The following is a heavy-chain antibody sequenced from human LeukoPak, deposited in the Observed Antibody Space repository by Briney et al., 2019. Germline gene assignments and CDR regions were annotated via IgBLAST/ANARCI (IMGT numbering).Heavy chain of an antibody. Sequence: TSETLSLTCTVSGGSISSYYWSWIRQPPGKGLEWIGYIYTSGSTNYNPSLKSRVTISVDTSKNQFSLRLGSVTAADTAVYYCARHGSIATGAFTYWGQGTLVTVSS. CDR1: GGSISSYY. J-gene: IGHJ4*02. CDR2: IYTSGST. V-gene: IGHV4-4*09. D-gene: IGHD6-13*01. CDR3: ARHGSIATGAFTY.